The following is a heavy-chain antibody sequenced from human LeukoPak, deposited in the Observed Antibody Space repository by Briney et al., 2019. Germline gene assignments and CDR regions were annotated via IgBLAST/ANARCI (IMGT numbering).Heavy chain of an antibody. D-gene: IGHD2-2*02. J-gene: IGHJ5*02. CDR3: ARANDIVVVPAAINWFDP. CDR2: IYYSGST. V-gene: IGHV4-39*01. Sequence: PSETLSLTCTVSGGSISSSSYYWGWIRQPPGKGLEWIGSIYYSGSTYYNPSLKSRVTISVDTSKSQFSLKLSSVTAADTAVYYCARANDIVVVPAAINWFDPWGQGTLVTVSS. CDR1: GGSISSSSYY.